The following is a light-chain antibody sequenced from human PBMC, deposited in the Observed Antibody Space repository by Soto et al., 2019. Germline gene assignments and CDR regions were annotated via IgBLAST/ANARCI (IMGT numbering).Light chain of an antibody. CDR3: SSYAGSNNLV. V-gene: IGLV2-8*01. CDR2: EVS. J-gene: IGLJ2*01. CDR1: SSDVGGYNY. Sequence: QSVLTQPPSAYGSPGQSVTISCTGTSSDVGGYNYVSWYQQHPGKAPKLMIYEVSKRPSGVPDRLSGSKSGNTASLTVSGLQAEDEADYYCSSYAGSNNLVFGGGTKVTVL.